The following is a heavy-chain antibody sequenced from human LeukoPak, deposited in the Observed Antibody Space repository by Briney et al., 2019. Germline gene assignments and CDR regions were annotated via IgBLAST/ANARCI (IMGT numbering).Heavy chain of an antibody. CDR2: ISYDGSNK. J-gene: IGHJ4*02. Sequence: GGSLRLSCAASGFTFSSYAMHWVRQAPGKGLEWVAVISYDGSNKYYADSVKGRFTISRDNSKNTLYLQMNSLRAEDTAVYYCARPPYYDFWSGYLDYWGQGTLVTVSS. V-gene: IGHV3-30-3*01. CDR3: ARPPYYDFWSGYLDY. D-gene: IGHD3-3*01. CDR1: GFTFSSYA.